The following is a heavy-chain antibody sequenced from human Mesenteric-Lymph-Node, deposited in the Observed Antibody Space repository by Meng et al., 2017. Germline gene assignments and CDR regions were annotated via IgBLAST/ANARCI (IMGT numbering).Heavy chain of an antibody. CDR3: ARESRDRGFDY. D-gene: IGHD3-22*01. CDR2: ITWKSDNI. J-gene: IGHJ4*02. Sequence: SLKISCAASGFTFDDYAMHWVRQAPGKGLEWVSGITWKSDNIAYGDSVKGRFTISRDNAKNSLYLQMNSLRAEDTAVYYCARESRDRGFDYWGQGTLVTVSS. V-gene: IGHV3-9*01. CDR1: GFTFDDYA.